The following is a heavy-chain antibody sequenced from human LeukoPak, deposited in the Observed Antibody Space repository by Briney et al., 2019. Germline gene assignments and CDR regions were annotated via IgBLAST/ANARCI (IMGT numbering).Heavy chain of an antibody. CDR3: ARVGNAVVPAAIDYYYGMDV. Sequence: GASVKVSCKASGYTFTHHGITWVRQAPGQGLEWMGWISAYNGDTKYAQKVQGRVTLTTDTSTNTAYMEMRSLRYDDTAVYYCARVGNAVVPAAIDYYYGMDVWGQGTTVTVSS. CDR2: ISAYNGDT. V-gene: IGHV1-18*01. CDR1: GYTFTHHG. J-gene: IGHJ6*02. D-gene: IGHD2-2*01.